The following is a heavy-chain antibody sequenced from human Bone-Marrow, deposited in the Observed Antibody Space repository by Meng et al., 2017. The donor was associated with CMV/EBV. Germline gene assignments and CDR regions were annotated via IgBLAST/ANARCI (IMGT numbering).Heavy chain of an antibody. CDR2: IYHSGST. Sequence: SETLSLTCAVSGGSISSSNWWSWVRQPPGKGLEWIGEIYHSGSTNYNPSLKSRVTISVDKSKNQFSLKLSSVTAADTAVYYCARADGSGSSYYYYYGMDVWGQGTTVTVPS. V-gene: IGHV4-4*02. CDR1: GGSISSSNW. D-gene: IGHD3-10*01. CDR3: ARADGSGSSYYYYYGMDV. J-gene: IGHJ6*02.